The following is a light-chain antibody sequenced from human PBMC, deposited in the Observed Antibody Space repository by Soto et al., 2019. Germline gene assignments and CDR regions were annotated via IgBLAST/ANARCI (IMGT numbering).Light chain of an antibody. CDR3: QQYGSSPT. J-gene: IGKJ4*01. CDR2: ATS. CDR1: QSISRSD. Sequence: ETVLTQSPATLSLSPGESATLSCRASQSISRSDLAWYQHRPGQSPRLLIYATSSRATGIPDRFTGGGAGKGFTLTISRLEPEDSAVYYCQQYGSSPTFGGGTKV. V-gene: IGKV3-20*01.